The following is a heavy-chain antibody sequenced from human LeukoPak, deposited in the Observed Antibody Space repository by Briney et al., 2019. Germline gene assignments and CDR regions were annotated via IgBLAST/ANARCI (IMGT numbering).Heavy chain of an antibody. CDR3: ARGLLAGSDAFDI. V-gene: IGHV1-8*03. J-gene: IGHJ3*02. Sequence: ASVKVSCKASGYTFTGYYMHWVRQAPGQGLEWMGWMNPNSGNTGYAQKFQGRVTITRNTSISTAYMELSSLGSEDTAVYYCARGLLAGSDAFDIWGQGTMVTVSS. CDR2: MNPNSGNT. CDR1: GYTFTGYY. D-gene: IGHD3-3*02.